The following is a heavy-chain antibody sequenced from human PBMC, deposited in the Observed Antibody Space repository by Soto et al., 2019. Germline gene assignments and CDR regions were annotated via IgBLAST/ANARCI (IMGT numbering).Heavy chain of an antibody. D-gene: IGHD2-8*01. CDR3: ARDRTNFLDY. V-gene: IGHV1-18*01. CDR1: GYIFSDHS. Sequence: ASVKVSCKTSGYIFSDHSLSWVRLAPGQGLEWMGWISTSRGNTNYAQKFQGRLTLTTDTSTSTAYMELKSLRPDDTAVYYCARDRTNFLDYWGQGILVTVS. J-gene: IGHJ4*02. CDR2: ISTSRGNT.